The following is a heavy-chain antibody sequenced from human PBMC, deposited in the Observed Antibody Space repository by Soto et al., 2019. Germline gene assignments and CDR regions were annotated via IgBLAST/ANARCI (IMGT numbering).Heavy chain of an antibody. Sequence: QVQLQESGPGLVKPSQTLSLTCTVSGGSISSGGYYCSWTRQHPGKGLEWIGYISYSGSTCYNPSPMSGVTISVDTSKNQFSLKLSSVTAADTAVYYCARSIDPWGQGTLVTVSS. J-gene: IGHJ5*02. CDR3: ARSIDP. V-gene: IGHV4-31*03. CDR2: ISYSGST. CDR1: GGSISSGGYY.